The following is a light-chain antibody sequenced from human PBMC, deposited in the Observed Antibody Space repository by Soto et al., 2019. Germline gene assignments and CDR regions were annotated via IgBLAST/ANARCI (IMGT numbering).Light chain of an antibody. J-gene: IGKJ1*01. CDR2: KAS. CDR1: QVISSW. V-gene: IGKV1-12*01. CDR3: QQYNNWPL. Sequence: DIQMTRSPSSVSASVGYRVTISCRASQVISSWLAWYQQKPGEAPNLLIYKASNLQTGVPSRFSGSGSGTDFTLTITNLQPEDFGVYYCQQYNNWPLFGQGTKVEIK.